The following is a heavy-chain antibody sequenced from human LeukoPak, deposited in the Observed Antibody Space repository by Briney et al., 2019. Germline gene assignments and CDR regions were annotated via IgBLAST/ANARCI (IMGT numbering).Heavy chain of an antibody. D-gene: IGHD1-26*01. J-gene: IGHJ3*02. V-gene: IGHV4-38-2*02. CDR3: AMRSYYRAFDI. Sequence: PSETLSLTCTVSGYSISSGYYWGWIRQPPGKGLEWIGSIYHSGSTYYNPSLKSRVTISVDTSKNQFSLKLSSVTAADTAVYYCAMRSYYRAFDIWGQGTMVTVSS. CDR1: GYSISSGYY. CDR2: IYHSGST.